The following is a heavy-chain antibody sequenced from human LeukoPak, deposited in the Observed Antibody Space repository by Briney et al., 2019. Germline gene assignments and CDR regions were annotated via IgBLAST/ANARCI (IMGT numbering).Heavy chain of an antibody. J-gene: IGHJ4*02. Sequence: ASANVCCKASGYTFTDYFMHWVREAPGQGFEWMGWTNLNDGDTNYAQKFQGRVTMTRDTSISTAHMEVSRLRSDDTAVYYCARANFLYCSSSTCLFDYWGQGTLVTVSS. V-gene: IGHV1-2*02. CDR3: ARANFLYCSSSTCLFDY. CDR2: TNLNDGDT. CDR1: GYTFTDYF. D-gene: IGHD2-2*01.